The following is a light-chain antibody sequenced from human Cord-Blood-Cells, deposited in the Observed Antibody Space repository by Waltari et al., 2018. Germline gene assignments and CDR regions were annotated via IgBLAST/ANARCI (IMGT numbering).Light chain of an antibody. CDR2: DVS. V-gene: IGLV2-11*01. CDR1: SSDVGGYNY. CDR3: CSYAGSYVYV. Sequence: QSALTQPRSVSGSPGQSVTISCTGTSSDVGGYNYVSWYQQHPGKAPKLMIYDVSKRPSGGPDRCSGYESGSTASLTISGLQAEDEADYYCCSYAGSYVYVFGTGTKVTVL. J-gene: IGLJ1*01.